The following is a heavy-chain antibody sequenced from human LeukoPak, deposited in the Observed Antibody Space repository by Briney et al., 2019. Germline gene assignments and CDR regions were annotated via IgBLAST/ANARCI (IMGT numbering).Heavy chain of an antibody. J-gene: IGHJ3*02. CDR1: AYSISSGYY. CDR3: ASPYYDFWSGFDAFDI. Sequence: SRSLTSVLSAYSISSGYYWGWIRQPPGKGVGGIGSIYLSRRTYYNPSLKSRVTISVYTSKNQFSLKLSSVTAADTAVYYCASPYYDFWSGFDAFDIWGQGTMVTVSS. V-gene: IGHV4-38-2*01. D-gene: IGHD3-3*01. CDR2: IYLSRRT.